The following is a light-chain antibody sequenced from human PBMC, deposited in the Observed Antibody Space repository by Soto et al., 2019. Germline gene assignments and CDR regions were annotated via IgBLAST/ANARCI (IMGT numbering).Light chain of an antibody. CDR2: GAS. CDR3: QQYGSSPGT. J-gene: IGKJ2*01. Sequence: VLTQSPGTLSLSPGERATLSCRASQNVNNNYLAWYQQKPGQAPRLLIRGASSRATGLPDRFSGSGSGTAFTLTTSRLEPEDFAVYYCQQYGSSPGTFGQGTKLEIK. V-gene: IGKV3-20*01. CDR1: QNVNNNY.